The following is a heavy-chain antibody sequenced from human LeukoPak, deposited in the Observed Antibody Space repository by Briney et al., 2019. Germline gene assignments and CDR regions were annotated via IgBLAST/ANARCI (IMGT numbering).Heavy chain of an antibody. J-gene: IGHJ4*02. V-gene: IGHV3-23*01. CDR3: AKGVPTDY. CDR1: GFTFSSYA. Sequence: GGALRLSCAGSGFTFSSYALSWVRQAPGKGLEWVSTISVSGGSTYYADSVKGRFTISRDNSQNTLYLQMNSLRAGDTAVYYCAKGVPTDYWGQGTLVTVSS. CDR2: ISVSGGST.